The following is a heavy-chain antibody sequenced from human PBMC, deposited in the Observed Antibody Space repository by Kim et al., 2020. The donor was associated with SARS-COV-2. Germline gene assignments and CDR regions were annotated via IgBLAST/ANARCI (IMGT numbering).Heavy chain of an antibody. V-gene: IGHV5-10-1*01. J-gene: IGHJ4*02. D-gene: IGHD4-17*01. CDR3: AREMTTVTYVDY. Sequence: NYSPAFQGHVTSSADKSISTAYLQWSSLKASDTAMYYCAREMTTVTYVDYWGQGTLVTVSS.